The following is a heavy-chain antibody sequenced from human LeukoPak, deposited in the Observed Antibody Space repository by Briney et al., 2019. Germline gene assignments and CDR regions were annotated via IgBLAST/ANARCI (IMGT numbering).Heavy chain of an antibody. CDR3: AKDVLRSGGWTFDY. CDR1: GFTFSSYG. CDR2: ISYDGSNK. J-gene: IGHJ4*02. D-gene: IGHD6-19*01. V-gene: IGHV3-30*18. Sequence: GGSLRLSCAASGFTFSSYGMHWVRQAPGKGLEWVAVISYDGSNKYYADSVKGRFTISRDNSKNTLYLQMNSLRAEDTAVYYCAKDVLRSGGWTFDYWGQGTLVTVSS.